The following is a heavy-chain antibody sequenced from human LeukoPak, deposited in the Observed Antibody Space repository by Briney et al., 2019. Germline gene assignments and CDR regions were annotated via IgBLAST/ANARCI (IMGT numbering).Heavy chain of an antibody. CDR3: AKVTTYCSSTSCYMVPVYFDY. CDR2: ISGSGGST. D-gene: IGHD2-2*02. J-gene: IGHJ4*02. V-gene: IGHV3-23*01. CDR1: GFTFSSYA. Sequence: GGSLRLSCAASGFTFSSYAMSWVRQAPGKGLEWVSAISGSGGSTYYADSVKGRFTISRDNSKNTLYLQMNSLRAEDTAVYYCAKVTTYCSSTSCYMVPVYFDYWGQGTLVTVSS.